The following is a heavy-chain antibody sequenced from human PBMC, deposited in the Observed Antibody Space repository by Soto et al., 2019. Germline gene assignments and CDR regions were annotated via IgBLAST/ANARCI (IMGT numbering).Heavy chain of an antibody. CDR1: GFTFSSYG. D-gene: IGHD6-6*01. Sequence: GGSLRLSCAASGFTFSSYGMHWVRQAPGKGLEWVAVISYDGSNKYYADSVKGRFTISRDNSKNTLYLQMNSLRAEDTAVYYCAKDSSSSLYYFDYWGQGTLVTVSS. CDR2: ISYDGSNK. J-gene: IGHJ4*02. V-gene: IGHV3-30*18. CDR3: AKDSSSSLYYFDY.